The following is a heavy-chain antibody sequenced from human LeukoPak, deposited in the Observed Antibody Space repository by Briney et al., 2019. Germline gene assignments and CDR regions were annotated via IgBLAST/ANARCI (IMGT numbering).Heavy chain of an antibody. CDR3: ARVPYGDPYYFDY. CDR1: GFTVSNNY. J-gene: IGHJ4*02. V-gene: IGHV3-53*01. D-gene: IGHD4-17*01. CDR2: IYSGGST. Sequence: GGSLTLSCAASGFTVSNNYMSWVRQAPGKGLEWISVIYSGGSTYYADSVKGRFTISRDNSKNTLYLQMNSLRAEDTAVYYCARVPYGDPYYFDYWGQGTLVTVSS.